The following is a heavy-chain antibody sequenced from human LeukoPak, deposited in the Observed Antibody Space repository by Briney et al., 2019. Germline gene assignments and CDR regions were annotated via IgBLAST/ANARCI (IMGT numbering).Heavy chain of an antibody. V-gene: IGHV5-51*01. CDR2: IYPGDSDT. CDR3: ARTWNYDRSGVDY. J-gene: IGHJ4*02. Sequence: PGESLKISCKGSGYSFTNYWIGWVRQTPGKGLEWMGIIYPGDSDTRYSPSFQGQVTISADKSIRTAYLQWSSLKASDTAMYYCARTWNYDRSGVDYWGQGTLVTVSS. D-gene: IGHD3-22*01. CDR1: GYSFTNYW.